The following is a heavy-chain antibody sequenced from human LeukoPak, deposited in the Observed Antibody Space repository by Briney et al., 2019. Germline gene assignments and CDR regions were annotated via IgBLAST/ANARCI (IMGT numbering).Heavy chain of an antibody. V-gene: IGHV4-4*07. CDR1: GGSISSYY. CDR2: INTSGST. CDR3: ARGRYDYVWGSYRNWFDP. J-gene: IGHJ5*02. Sequence: SETLSLTCTVSGGSISSYYWSWIRQPAGKGLEWIGRINTSGSTNYNPSLKSRVTMSVDTSKNQFSLKLSSVTAADTAVYYCARGRYDYVWGSYRNWFDPWGQGTLVTVSS. D-gene: IGHD3-16*02.